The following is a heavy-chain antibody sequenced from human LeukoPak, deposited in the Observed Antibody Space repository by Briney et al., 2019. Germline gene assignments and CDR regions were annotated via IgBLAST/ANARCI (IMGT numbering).Heavy chain of an antibody. J-gene: IGHJ6*02. D-gene: IGHD5-12*01. CDR2: ISSSSSYI. V-gene: IGHV3-21*01. CDR1: GFTFSSYS. CDR3: YSGYDANHYYGMDV. Sequence: GGSLRLSCAASGFTFSSYSMNWVRQAPGKGLEWVSSISSSSSYIYYADSVKGRFTISRDNAKNSLYPQMNSLRAEDTAVYYCYSGYDANHYYGMDVWGQGTTVTVSS.